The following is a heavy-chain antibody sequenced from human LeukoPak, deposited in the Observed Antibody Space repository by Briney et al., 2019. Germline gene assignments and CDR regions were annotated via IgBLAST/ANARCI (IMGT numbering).Heavy chain of an antibody. CDR3: ARDRPIVVVTAIPNY. Sequence: SGSGGSTYYADSVKGRFTISRDNSKNTLYLQMNSLRAEDTAVYYCARDRPIVVVTAIPNYWGQGTLVTVSS. V-gene: IGHV3-23*01. J-gene: IGHJ4*02. CDR2: SGSGGST. D-gene: IGHD2-21*02.